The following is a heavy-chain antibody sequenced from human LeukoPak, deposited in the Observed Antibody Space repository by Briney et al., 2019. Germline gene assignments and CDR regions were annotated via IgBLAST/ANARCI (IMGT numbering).Heavy chain of an antibody. J-gene: IGHJ4*02. CDR1: GFMFDDYG. CDR3: VNQISGWVY. D-gene: IGHD6-19*01. Sequence: PGGSLRLSCAASGFMFDDYGMSWVRQAPGKGLEYVSGIRSNGGSTYYADSVRGRFSISRDNSKNTLYLQMSILRPDDTAVYYCVNQISGWVYWGQGTLVTVSS. CDR2: IRSNGGST. V-gene: IGHV3-64D*06.